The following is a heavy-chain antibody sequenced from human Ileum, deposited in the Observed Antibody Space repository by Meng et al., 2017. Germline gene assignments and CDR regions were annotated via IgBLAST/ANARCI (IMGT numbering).Heavy chain of an antibody. CDR2: IYYTGKT. V-gene: IGHV4-59*01. J-gene: IGHJ4*02. CDR1: GGSISSDY. Sequence: SETLSLTCTVSGGSISSDYWSWLRQPPGKGLEWIGYIYYTGKTNYSPSLKSRVAISVGTSKNQFSLKLNSVTAADTAVYYCARGAGWYPHWGQGTLVTVSS. CDR3: ARGAGWYPH. D-gene: IGHD6-19*01.